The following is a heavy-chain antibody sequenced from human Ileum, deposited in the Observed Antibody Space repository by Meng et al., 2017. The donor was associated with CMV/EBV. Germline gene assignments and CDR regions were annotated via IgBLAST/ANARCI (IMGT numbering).Heavy chain of an antibody. CDR3: ARGSSSWAFDY. Sequence: QESRQVLVTATVTLSASCTAFGGYISGYFGTWIRQPVTKGLQWIGRIYSSGSTDYNPSPQSRVTMSVDTSKNKFSLKLSSVTAADTAGYYCARGSSSWAFDYWGQGTLVTVSS. CDR2: IYSSGST. CDR1: GGYISGYF. V-gene: IGHV4-4*07. D-gene: IGHD2-2*01. J-gene: IGHJ4*02.